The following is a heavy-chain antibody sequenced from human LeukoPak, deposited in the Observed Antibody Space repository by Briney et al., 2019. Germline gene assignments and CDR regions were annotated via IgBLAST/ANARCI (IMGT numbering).Heavy chain of an antibody. CDR2: IYSGGST. D-gene: IGHD3-10*01. J-gene: IGHJ4*02. V-gene: IGHV3-53*01. CDR3: AKEVLLWFGELLNFDY. CDR1: GFTVSSNY. Sequence: GGSPRLSCAASGFTVSSNYMSWVRQAPGKGLEWVSVIYSGGSTYYADSVKGRFTISRDNSKNTLYLQMNSLRAEDTAVYYCAKEVLLWFGELLNFDYWGQGTLVTVSS.